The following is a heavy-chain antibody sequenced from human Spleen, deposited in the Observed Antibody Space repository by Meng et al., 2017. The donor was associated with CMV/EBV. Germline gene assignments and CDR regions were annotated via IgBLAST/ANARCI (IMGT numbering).Heavy chain of an antibody. CDR2: ISGYNGNT. D-gene: IGHD3-3*01. CDR3: ARDRHDYWSGYGMDV. Sequence: ASVKVSCKASGDSFSSYGISWVRQAPGQGLEWMGWISGYNGNTNYAQKLQGRVTMTTDTSTSTAYMELRSLRSDDTALYYCARDRHDYWSGYGMDVWGQGTTVTVSS. CDR1: GDSFSSYG. J-gene: IGHJ6*02. V-gene: IGHV1-18*01.